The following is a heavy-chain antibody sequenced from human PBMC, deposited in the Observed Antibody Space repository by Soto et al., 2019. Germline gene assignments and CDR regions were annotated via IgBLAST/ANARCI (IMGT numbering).Heavy chain of an antibody. Sequence: QVQLVQSGAEVKKPGSSLRVSCETSGGTSTIYTITWVRQARGQGVQWMGRIVPMLRITNYTPDFQGRLTMTAHTSTGTAHMELSSLTSEDTAVYYCATEKYGAGRVGVFDWGQGTLVSVSS. CDR2: IVPMLRIT. V-gene: IGHV1-69*08. CDR1: GGTSTIYT. CDR3: ATEKYGAGRVGVFD. D-gene: IGHD1-26*01. J-gene: IGHJ4*02.